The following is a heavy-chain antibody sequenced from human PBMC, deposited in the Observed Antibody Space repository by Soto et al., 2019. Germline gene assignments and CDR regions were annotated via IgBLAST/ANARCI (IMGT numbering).Heavy chain of an antibody. J-gene: IGHJ6*03. CDR1: GFTFSGYG. Sequence: HPGGSLRLSCAASGFTFSGYGMHWVRQAPGKGLEWVAVIWYDGSNKYYADSVKGRFTISRDNSKNTLYLQMNSLRAEDTPVYYFVKGVYNWNFPADYSYLDVWGKG. CDR3: VKGVYNWNFPADYSYLDV. V-gene: IGHV3-33*06. D-gene: IGHD1-7*01. CDR2: IWYDGSNK.